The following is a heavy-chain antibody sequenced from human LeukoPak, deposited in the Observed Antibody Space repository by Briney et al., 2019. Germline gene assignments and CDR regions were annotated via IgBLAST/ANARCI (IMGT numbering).Heavy chain of an antibody. CDR3: AKVRAYYYYMDV. Sequence: GRSLRLSCAASGFTFSSYGMHWVRQAPGKGLEWVAVIWYDGSNKYYADSVKGRFTISRDNSKNTLYLQMNSLRAEDTAVYYCAKVRAYYYYMDVWGKGTTVTVSS. V-gene: IGHV3-33*06. J-gene: IGHJ6*03. CDR2: IWYDGSNK. CDR1: GFTFSSYG.